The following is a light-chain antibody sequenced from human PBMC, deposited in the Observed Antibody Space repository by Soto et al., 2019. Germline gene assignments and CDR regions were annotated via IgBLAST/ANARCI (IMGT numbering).Light chain of an antibody. CDR2: SDN. V-gene: IGLV1-44*01. CDR3: AAWDNSLNGYV. J-gene: IGLJ1*01. Sequence: VLTQPPSASWTPGQRVAISCSGASSNIGSTRANWYRQLPGSAPKLLIYSDNQRPSGVPDRFSGSKSGTSASLAISGLQSEDEADYYCAAWDNSLNGYVFGTGTKVTVL. CDR1: SSNIGSTR.